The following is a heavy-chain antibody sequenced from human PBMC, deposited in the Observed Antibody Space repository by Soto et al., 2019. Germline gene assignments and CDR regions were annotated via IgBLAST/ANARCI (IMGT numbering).Heavy chain of an antibody. J-gene: IGHJ4*02. D-gene: IGHD3-10*01. CDR2: ISGTGAST. CDR3: ARRSVNYPFDY. V-gene: IGHV3-23*01. CDR1: GFTFNSYV. Sequence: GGSLRLSCAASGFTFNSYVMNWVRQAPGKGLEWVSGISGTGASTYYADTVKGRFTISRDNSKNTLYLQMNSLRAEDTAVYYCARRSVNYPFDYWGQGTLVTVSS.